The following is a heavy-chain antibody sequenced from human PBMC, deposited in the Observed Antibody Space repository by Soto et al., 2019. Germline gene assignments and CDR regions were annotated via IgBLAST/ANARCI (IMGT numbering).Heavy chain of an antibody. D-gene: IGHD2-21*02. CDR1: GGTFSSYA. CDR3: ARGRGGGDAVFDY. CDR2: IIPIFGTA. Sequence: SVRVSGKASGGTFSSYAISWVRQAPGQGLEWMGGIIPIFGTANYAQKFQGRVTITADESTSTAYMELSSLRSEDTAVYYCARGRGGGDAVFDYWGQGTLVTVSS. J-gene: IGHJ4*02. V-gene: IGHV1-69*13.